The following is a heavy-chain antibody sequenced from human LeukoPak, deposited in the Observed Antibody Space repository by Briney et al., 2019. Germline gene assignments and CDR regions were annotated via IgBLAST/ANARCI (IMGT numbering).Heavy chain of an antibody. CDR1: GDSISSYY. D-gene: IGHD5-18*01. Sequence: SETLSLTCTVSGDSISSYYWSWIRQPPGKGLEWIEYIYYSGSTNYNPSLKSRVTMSVDTSKNQFSLKLSSVTAADTAVYYCARVVVDTAMPKAGYDVFDIWGQGTMVTVSS. J-gene: IGHJ3*02. CDR2: IYYSGST. V-gene: IGHV4-59*12. CDR3: ARVVVDTAMPKAGYDVFDI.